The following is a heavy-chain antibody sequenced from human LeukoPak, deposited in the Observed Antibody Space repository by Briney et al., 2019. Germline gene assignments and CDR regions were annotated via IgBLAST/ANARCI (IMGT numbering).Heavy chain of an antibody. CDR2: IYYSGST. CDR1: GGSISSYY. Sequence: SETLSLTCTVSGGSISSYYWSWIRQPPGKGLEWIGYIYYSGSTNYNPSLKSRVTISVDTSKNQFSLKLSSVTAADTAVYYCARAAGYYGSGSGYYYYMDVWGKGTTVTVSS. D-gene: IGHD3-10*01. V-gene: IGHV4-59*01. CDR3: ARAAGYYGSGSGYYYYMDV. J-gene: IGHJ6*03.